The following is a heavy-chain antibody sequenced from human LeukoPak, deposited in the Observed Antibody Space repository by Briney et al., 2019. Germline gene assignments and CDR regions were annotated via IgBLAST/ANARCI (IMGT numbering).Heavy chain of an antibody. CDR1: GFAFTDYA. V-gene: IGHV3-23*01. Sequence: GGSLRLSCAASGFAFTDYAISWVRQAPGKGLEWVSAITDSGGATYYADSVKGRFTISRDNSKNTLYLQMNSLRGDDTGIYYCAKAYTRSWYAAFDIWGQGTMVTISS. CDR3: AKAYTRSWYAAFDI. J-gene: IGHJ3*02. D-gene: IGHD6-13*01. CDR2: ITDSGGAT.